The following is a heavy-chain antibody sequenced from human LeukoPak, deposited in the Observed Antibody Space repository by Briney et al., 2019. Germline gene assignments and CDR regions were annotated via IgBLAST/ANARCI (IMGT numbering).Heavy chain of an antibody. Sequence: SQTLSLTCAISGAYVSTNSAAWNWIRQSPSRGLEWLGRTYYRSKWYNDYAVSVKSRITINPDTSKNQFSLQLNSVTPEDTALYYCAKDILRWPLYYFDYWGQGTLVTVSS. J-gene: IGHJ4*02. D-gene: IGHD4-23*01. V-gene: IGHV6-1*01. CDR3: AKDILRWPLYYFDY. CDR1: GAYVSTNSAA. CDR2: TYYRSKWYN.